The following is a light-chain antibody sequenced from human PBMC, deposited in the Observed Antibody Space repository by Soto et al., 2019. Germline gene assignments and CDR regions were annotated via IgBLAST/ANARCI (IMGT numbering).Light chain of an antibody. J-gene: IGLJ3*02. CDR3: GAWDGSLSAGV. Sequence: QSVLTQPPSVSAAPGQKVTISCSGSSSNIGNNYVSWYQQLPGTAPKLLIYENNKRPSGIPDRFSGSKSGTSATLGITGLRSGDEADYYCGAWDGSLSAGVFGGGTKVTVL. CDR2: ENN. CDR1: SSNIGNNY. V-gene: IGLV1-51*02.